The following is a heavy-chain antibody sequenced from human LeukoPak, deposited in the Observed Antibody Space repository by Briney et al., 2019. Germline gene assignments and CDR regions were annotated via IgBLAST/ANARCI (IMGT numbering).Heavy chain of an antibody. CDR2: TYYRSKWYN. V-gene: IGHV6-1*01. J-gene: IGHJ5*02. Sequence: SQTLSLTCAISGDSVSSNSAAWNWIRQSPSRGLEWLGRTYYRSKWYNDYAVSVKSRITINPDTSKNQFSLQLNFVTPEDTAVYYCARAYRPASSGWNWFGFDPWGQGTLVTVSS. D-gene: IGHD6-19*01. CDR3: ARAYRPASSGWNWFGFDP. CDR1: GDSVSSNSAA.